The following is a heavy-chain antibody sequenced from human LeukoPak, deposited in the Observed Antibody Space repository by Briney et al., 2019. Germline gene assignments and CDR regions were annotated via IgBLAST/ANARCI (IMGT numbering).Heavy chain of an antibody. CDR3: AKEGYADAFDI. CDR1: GFTFSSYG. J-gene: IGHJ3*02. V-gene: IGHV3-30*18. CDR2: ISYDGSNK. D-gene: IGHD1-1*01. Sequence: GGSLRLSCAASGFTFSSYGMHWFRQAPGKGLEWVAVISYDGSNKYYADSVKGRFTISRDNSKNTLYLQMNSLRAEDTAVYYCAKEGYADAFDIWGQGTMVTVSS.